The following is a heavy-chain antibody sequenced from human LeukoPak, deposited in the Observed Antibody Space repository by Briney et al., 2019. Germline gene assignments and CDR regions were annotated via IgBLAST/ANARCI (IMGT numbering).Heavy chain of an antibody. CDR3: AKGYRNHLLILLDS. D-gene: IGHD3-16*01. CDR1: GVTFSIYG. CDR2: ISGSGFRT. J-gene: IGHJ5*01. Sequence: GGTLRLSCAAAGVTFSIYGMTWVRQAPGKGLEWVSTISGSGFRTNYADSVKGRFTISRDNSKNTLYLQMKSLRAEDTAVYYCAKGYRNHLLILLDSWGQGTLVTVSS. V-gene: IGHV3-23*01.